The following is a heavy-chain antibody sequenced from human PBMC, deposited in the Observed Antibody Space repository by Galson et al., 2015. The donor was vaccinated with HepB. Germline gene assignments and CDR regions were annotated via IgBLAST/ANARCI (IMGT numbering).Heavy chain of an antibody. CDR1: GFTFSSYG. Sequence: SLRLSCAASGFTFSSYGMHWVRQAPGKGLEWVAVISYDGSNKYYADSVKGRFTISRDNSKNTLYLQMNSLRAEDTAVYYCAKDRGIVVVVADGYGMDVWGQGTTVTVSS. J-gene: IGHJ6*02. D-gene: IGHD2-15*01. CDR3: AKDRGIVVVVADGYGMDV. V-gene: IGHV3-30*18. CDR2: ISYDGSNK.